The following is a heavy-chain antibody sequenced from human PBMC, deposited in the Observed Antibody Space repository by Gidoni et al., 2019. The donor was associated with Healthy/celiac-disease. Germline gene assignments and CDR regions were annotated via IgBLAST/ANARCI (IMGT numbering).Heavy chain of an antibody. Sequence: QVQLQESGPGLVKPSQTLSLTCTVSGGSISSGGYDWSWIRQHPGKGLEWIGYTYYSGSTYYNPSLKSRVTISVDTSKNQFSLKLSSVTAADTAVYYCARDCRYYYGSGSYYNWFDPWGQGTLVTVSS. CDR2: TYYSGST. CDR3: ARDCRYYYGSGSYYNWFDP. J-gene: IGHJ5*02. D-gene: IGHD3-10*01. CDR1: GGSISSGGYD. V-gene: IGHV4-31*03.